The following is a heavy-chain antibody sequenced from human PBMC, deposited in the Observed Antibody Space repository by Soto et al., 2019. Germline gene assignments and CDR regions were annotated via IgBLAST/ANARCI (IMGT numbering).Heavy chain of an antibody. V-gene: IGHV1-46*01. J-gene: IGHJ6*02. Sequence: QVQLVQSGAEVKKPGASVKVSCKASGYTFTSYYMHWVRQAPGQGLEWMGIINPSGGSTSYAQKFQGRVTMTRDTSTSTVYMELSSLSSEDTAVYYCARSTGSYEDYYYYGMDVWGQGTTVTVSS. CDR1: GYTFTSYY. CDR3: ARSTGSYEDYYYYGMDV. CDR2: INPSGGST. D-gene: IGHD5-12*01.